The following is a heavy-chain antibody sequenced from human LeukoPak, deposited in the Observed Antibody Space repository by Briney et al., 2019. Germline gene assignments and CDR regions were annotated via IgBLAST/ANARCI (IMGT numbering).Heavy chain of an antibody. D-gene: IGHD6-6*01. J-gene: IGHJ6*03. CDR1: GFTFSSYA. CDR2: ISYDGSNK. CDR3: ARSYSSSSHYYYYMDV. V-gene: IGHV3-30*14. Sequence: PGGSLRLSCAASGFTFSSYAMHWVRQAPGKGLEWVAVISYDGSNKYYADSVKGRFTISRDNSKNTLYLQMDSLRAEDTAVYYCARSYSSSSHYYYYMDVWGKGTTVTVSS.